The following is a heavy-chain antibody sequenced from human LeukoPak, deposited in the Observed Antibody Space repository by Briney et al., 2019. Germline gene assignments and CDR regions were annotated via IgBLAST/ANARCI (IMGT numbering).Heavy chain of an antibody. CDR3: ARVRLDSGTYSLYY. CDR2: ISGRSSTI. D-gene: IGHD3-10*01. CDR1: GFTFSSYS. J-gene: IGHJ4*02. V-gene: IGHV3-48*01. Sequence: PGGSLRLSCAASGFTFSSYSMNWVRQAPGKGLEWVSYISGRSSTIYYADSVKGRFTISRDNAENSLYLQMNSLRAEDTAVYCCARVRLDSGTYSLYYWGQGTLVTVSS.